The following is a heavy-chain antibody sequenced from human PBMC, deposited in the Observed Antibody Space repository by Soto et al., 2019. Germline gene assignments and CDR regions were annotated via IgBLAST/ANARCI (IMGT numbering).Heavy chain of an antibody. CDR3: ERPGETAGVRPTGWFFGL. J-gene: IGHJ2*01. CDR2: IIPMFGST. D-gene: IGHD5-18*01. V-gene: IGHV1-69*06. CDR1: GGTFNNYA. Sequence: QVQLVQSGAEVKEPGSSVKVSCKASGGTFNNYAITWVRQAPGQGLEWMGGIIPMFGSTTYAQKFQGRATITADKSTNTAYKQMYGLRSEDTAVYYCERPGETAGVRPTGWFFGLWGRCTLVTVSS.